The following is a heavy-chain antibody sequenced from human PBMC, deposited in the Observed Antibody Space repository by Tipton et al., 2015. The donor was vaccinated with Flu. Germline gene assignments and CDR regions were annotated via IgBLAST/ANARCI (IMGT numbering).Heavy chain of an antibody. CDR1: GFTFTSNG. D-gene: IGHD6-19*01. V-gene: IGHV1-18*01. J-gene: IGHJ6*02. Sequence: QVQLVQSGAEVKKPGASVKVSCKASGFTFTSNGISWVRQAPGQGLEWMGWINPYNDNTKYAQKLQGRVTMTTDTSTNTAYMELRSLGSDGPAVYFWAGIAVAGPRNMGVWGQGAPVTVSS. CDR3: AGIAVAGPRNMGV. CDR2: INPYNDNT.